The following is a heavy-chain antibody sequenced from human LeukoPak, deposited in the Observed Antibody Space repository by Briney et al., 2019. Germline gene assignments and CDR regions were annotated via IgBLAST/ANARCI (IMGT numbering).Heavy chain of an antibody. J-gene: IGHJ4*02. V-gene: IGHV1-2*02. CDR1: GYTFTGYY. Sequence: ASVKVSCKASGYTFTGYYMHWVRQAPGQGLEWMGWINPNSGGTNYAQKFQGRVTMTRDTSISTAYMELSRLRSDDTAVYYCARDLDYYDSSGYYPDDDYWGQGTLATVSS. CDR3: ARDLDYYDSSGYYPDDDY. D-gene: IGHD3-22*01. CDR2: INPNSGGT.